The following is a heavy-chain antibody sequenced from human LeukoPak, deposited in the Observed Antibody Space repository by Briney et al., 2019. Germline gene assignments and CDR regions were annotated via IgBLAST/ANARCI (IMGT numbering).Heavy chain of an antibody. Sequence: SETLSLTCTVSGDSISNYYWSWIRQPPGKGLEWIGYIHYSGNINYNASLRSRVTISLDTSKNQFSLRLSSVTAADTAVYFYARVWSGYTHGLELDVWGKGMSVTVSS. CDR1: GDSISNYY. V-gene: IGHV4-59*01. CDR2: IHYSGNI. CDR3: ARVWSGYTHGLELDV. D-gene: IGHD5-18*01. J-gene: IGHJ6*04.